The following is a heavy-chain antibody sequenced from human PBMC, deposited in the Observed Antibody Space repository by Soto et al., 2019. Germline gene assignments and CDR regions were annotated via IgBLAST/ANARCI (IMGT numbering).Heavy chain of an antibody. CDR1: GGSSSSGGYY. CDR3: VWNGFNSDRSAVLPTS. J-gene: IGHJ4*02. V-gene: IGHV4-30-4*08. D-gene: IGHD1-1*01. Sequence: PSETLSHTCTVAGGSSSSGGYYWSWIRQHPGKGLEWIGYIYYSGSTYSNPSLESRLTLSVDTSKNQFSLRLTSMTAADTAVFYCVWNGFNSDRSAVLPTSWGQGTLVTVSS. CDR2: IYYSGST.